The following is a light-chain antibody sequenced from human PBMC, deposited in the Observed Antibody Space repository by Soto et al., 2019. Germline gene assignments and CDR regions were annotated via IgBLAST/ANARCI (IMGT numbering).Light chain of an antibody. V-gene: IGKV1-33*01. CDR1: QPISNY. J-gene: IGKJ2*01. Sequence: DIQMTQSPSSLSASVGDRVTITCQASQPISNYLNWYQQKPGRAPVLLIYDASNLERGVPSRFSGSGSGTDFTFTITNLQPADIATYFCQQSNDLPFTFCQGTKLDLK. CDR3: QQSNDLPFT. CDR2: DAS.